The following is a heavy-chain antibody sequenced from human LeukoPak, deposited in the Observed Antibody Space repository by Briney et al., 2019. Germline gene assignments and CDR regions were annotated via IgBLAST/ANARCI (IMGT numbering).Heavy chain of an antibody. Sequence: GGSLRLSCAASGFTFSSYAMHWVRQAPGKGLEWVAVISYDGSNKYYADSVKGRFPISRDNSKNTLYLQMNSLRAEDTAVYYCARGDGVLDYWGQGTLVTVSS. J-gene: IGHJ4*02. CDR2: ISYDGSNK. CDR1: GFTFSSYA. D-gene: IGHD3-10*01. V-gene: IGHV3-30-3*01. CDR3: ARGDGVLDY.